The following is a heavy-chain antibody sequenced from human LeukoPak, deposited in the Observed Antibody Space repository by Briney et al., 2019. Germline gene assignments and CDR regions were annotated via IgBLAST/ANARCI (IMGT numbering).Heavy chain of an antibody. V-gene: IGHV4-30-2*01. Sequence: SETLSLTCAVSGGSISSGGYSGSWIRQPPGKGLEWIGYIYHSGSTYYNPSLKSRVTISVDRSKNQFSQKLSSVTAADTAVYYCARVVEGYCSSTSCPTTIDYWGQGTLVTVSS. CDR1: GGSISSGGYS. D-gene: IGHD2-2*01. CDR3: ARVVEGYCSSTSCPTTIDY. J-gene: IGHJ4*02. CDR2: IYHSGST.